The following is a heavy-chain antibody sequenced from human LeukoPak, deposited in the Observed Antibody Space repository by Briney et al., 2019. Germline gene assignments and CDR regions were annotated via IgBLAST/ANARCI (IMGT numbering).Heavy chain of an antibody. Sequence: PGGSLRLSCAASGFTFSSYSMNWVRPAPGKGLEWGSSISSSSSYIYYADSVKGRFTISRDNAKNSLYLQMNSLRAEDTAVYYCASLTDIEAGAVRYWGQGTLVTVSS. CDR1: GFTFSSYS. CDR2: ISSSSSYI. CDR3: ASLTDIEAGAVRY. D-gene: IGHD1-26*01. J-gene: IGHJ4*02. V-gene: IGHV3-21*01.